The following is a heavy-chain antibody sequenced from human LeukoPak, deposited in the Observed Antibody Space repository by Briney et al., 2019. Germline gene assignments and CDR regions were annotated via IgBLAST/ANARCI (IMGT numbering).Heavy chain of an antibody. Sequence: ASVKVSCKPSGYTFTSYGIIWVRQAPGQGLEWIGWISAYNGNTNYAQKLQGRVTMTTDTSTSTAYMALRSLRSDDTAVYYCAKLDPGSGSIHSWGQGTLVTVSS. V-gene: IGHV1-18*01. CDR2: ISAYNGNT. D-gene: IGHD3-10*01. J-gene: IGHJ4*02. CDR1: GYTFTSYG. CDR3: AKLDPGSGSIHS.